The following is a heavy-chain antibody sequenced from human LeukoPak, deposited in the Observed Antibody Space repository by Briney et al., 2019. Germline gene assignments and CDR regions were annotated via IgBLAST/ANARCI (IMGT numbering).Heavy chain of an antibody. D-gene: IGHD6-19*01. CDR1: GFTFSSYA. CDR2: ISGSGGST. Sequence: GGSLRLSCAASGFTFSSYAMSWVRQAPGKGLEWVSAISGSGGSTYYADSVKGRFTISRDNSKNTLYLQMNSLRAEGTAVYYCAKANSGWHRFDYWGQGTLVTVSS. CDR3: AKANSGWHRFDY. V-gene: IGHV3-23*01. J-gene: IGHJ4*02.